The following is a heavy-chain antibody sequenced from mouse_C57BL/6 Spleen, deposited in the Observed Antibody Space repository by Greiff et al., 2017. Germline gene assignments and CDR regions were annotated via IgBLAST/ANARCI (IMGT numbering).Heavy chain of an antibody. J-gene: IGHJ4*01. CDR3: ARKSYSNYDYAMDY. CDR2: IWTGGGT. D-gene: IGHD2-5*01. Sequence: VQLVESGPGLVAPSQSLSITCTVSGFSLTSYAISWVRQPPGKGLEWLGVIWTGGGTNYNSALKSRLSISKDNSKSQVFLKMNSLQTDDTARYYCARKSYSNYDYAMDYWGQGTSVTVSS. CDR1: GFSLTSYA. V-gene: IGHV2-9-1*01.